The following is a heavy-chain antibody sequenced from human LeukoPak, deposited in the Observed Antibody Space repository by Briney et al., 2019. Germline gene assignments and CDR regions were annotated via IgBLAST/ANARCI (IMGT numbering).Heavy chain of an antibody. J-gene: IGHJ6*03. V-gene: IGHV3-7*01. CDR1: GFTFSSYW. Sequence: GGSLRLSCAASGFTFSSYWMSWVRQAPGKGLEWVANIKQDGSEKYYVDSVKGRFTISRDNAKNSLYLQMSSLRAEDTAVYYCARQTYYYYYYMDVWGKGTTVTVSS. CDR2: IKQDGSEK. CDR3: ARQTYYYYYYMDV.